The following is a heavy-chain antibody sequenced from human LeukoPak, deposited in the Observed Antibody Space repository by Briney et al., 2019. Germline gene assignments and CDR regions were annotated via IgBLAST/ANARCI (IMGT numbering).Heavy chain of an antibody. CDR1: GGTFGSYA. D-gene: IGHD2-2*02. Sequence: SVKVSCKASGGTFGSYAISWVRQAPGQGLEWMGGIIPIFGTANYAQKFQGRVTITADESTSTAYMELSSLRSEDTAVYYCARGEYCSGTSCYSFDYWGQGTLVTVSS. J-gene: IGHJ4*02. V-gene: IGHV1-69*01. CDR3: ARGEYCSGTSCYSFDY. CDR2: IIPIFGTA.